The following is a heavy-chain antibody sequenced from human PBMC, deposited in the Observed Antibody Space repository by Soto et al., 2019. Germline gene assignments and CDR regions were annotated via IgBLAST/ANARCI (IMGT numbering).Heavy chain of an antibody. CDR2: IYPGDSDT. J-gene: IGHJ4*02. V-gene: IGHV5-51*01. CDR1: GYIFTSSW. D-gene: IGHD1-1*01. CDR3: ARLRGTSFDN. Sequence: PGESLKISCKVSGYIFTSSWIAWVRQMPGQGLEWMGIIYPGDSDTRYSPSFQGQITISADKSVSTAYLQWASLKASDTAMYYCARLRGTSFDNWGQGALVTVSS.